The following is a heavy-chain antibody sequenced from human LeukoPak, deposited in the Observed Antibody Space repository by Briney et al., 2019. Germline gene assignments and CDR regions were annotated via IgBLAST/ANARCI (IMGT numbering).Heavy chain of an antibody. D-gene: IGHD3-3*01. V-gene: IGHV3-21*01. CDR1: GFTFSSYS. Sequence: GGSLRLSCAASGFTFSSYSMTWVRQAPGKGLEWVSSISSSSSYIYYADSVKGRFTISRDNAKNSLYLQMNSLRAEDTAVYYCARDGGFTTLSYYYYYYMDVWGKGTTVTVSS. J-gene: IGHJ6*03. CDR2: ISSSSSYI. CDR3: ARDGGFTTLSYYYYYYMDV.